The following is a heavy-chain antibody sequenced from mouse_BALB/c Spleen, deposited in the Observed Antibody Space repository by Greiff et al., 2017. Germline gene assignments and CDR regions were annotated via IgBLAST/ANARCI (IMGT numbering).Heavy chain of an antibody. Sequence: QSGAELVKPGASVKMSCKASGYTFTSYNMHWVKQTPGQGLEWIGAIYPGNGDTSYNQKFKGKATLTADKSSSTAYMQLSSLTSEDSAVYYCARERNAMDYWGQGTSVTVSS. V-gene: IGHV1-12*01. CDR2: IYPGNGDT. CDR3: ARERNAMDY. CDR1: GYTFTSYN. J-gene: IGHJ4*01.